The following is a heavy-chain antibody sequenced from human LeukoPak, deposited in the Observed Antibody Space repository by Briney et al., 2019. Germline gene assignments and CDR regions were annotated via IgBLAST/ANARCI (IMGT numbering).Heavy chain of an antibody. Sequence: GGSLRLSCAASGFAFSSYSINWVRQAPGTGLEWVSSISSSSSYIHYADSVKGRFTISRDNAKKSLYLQMNSLRAEDTAVYYCASPAEGVWGQGTLVTVSS. D-gene: IGHD2-2*01. CDR3: ASPAEGV. V-gene: IGHV3-21*01. CDR1: GFAFSSYS. J-gene: IGHJ4*02. CDR2: ISSSSSYI.